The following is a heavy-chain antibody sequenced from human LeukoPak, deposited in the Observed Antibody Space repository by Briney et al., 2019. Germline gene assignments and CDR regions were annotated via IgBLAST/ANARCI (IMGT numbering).Heavy chain of an antibody. CDR2: IYPRDGST. J-gene: IGHJ4*02. Sequence: ASVKVSCKASGYSFTSNYIHWVRQAPGQGLEWMEMIYPRDGSTSYAQKFQGRVTVTRDTSTSTVHMELSGLRSEDTAVYYCARDQEAFDYWGQGTLSPSPQ. V-gene: IGHV1-46*01. CDR1: GYSFTSNY. CDR3: ARDQEAFDY.